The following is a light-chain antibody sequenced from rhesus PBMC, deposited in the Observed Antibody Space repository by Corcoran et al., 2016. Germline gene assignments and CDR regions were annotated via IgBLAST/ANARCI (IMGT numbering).Light chain of an antibody. V-gene: IGKV3-24*04. CDR1: QSVSRF. J-gene: IGKJ2*01. Sequence: EIVMTQSPATLALSPGERVTLSCRASQSVSRFLAWYQHKPGQAPRLLIYEASKRATDITDRFSGGGSGTGFTLTIASLEPEDVGVFFCLQSGDWPYSFGQGTKVEIK. CDR3: LQSGDWPYS. CDR2: EAS.